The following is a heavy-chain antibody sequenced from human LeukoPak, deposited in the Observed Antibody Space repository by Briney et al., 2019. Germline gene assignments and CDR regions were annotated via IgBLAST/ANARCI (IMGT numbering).Heavy chain of an antibody. J-gene: IGHJ4*02. CDR3: ARGVGHHFDY. V-gene: IGHV3-30*04. CDR2: ISYDGSNK. D-gene: IGHD1-26*01. Sequence: GGSLRLSCAASGFTFSSYAMHWVRQAPGKGLDWVAVISYDGSNKYYADSVKGRFTISRDNSKNTLYLQMNSLRAEDTAVYYCARGVGHHFDYWGQGTLVTVSS. CDR1: GFTFSSYA.